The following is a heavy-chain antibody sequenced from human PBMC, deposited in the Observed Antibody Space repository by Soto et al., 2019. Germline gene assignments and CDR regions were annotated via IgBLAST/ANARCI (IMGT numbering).Heavy chain of an antibody. J-gene: IGHJ4*02. CDR3: AKLGDWNDEDY. CDR2: MSYDGSHK. CDR1: GFTFSSYG. V-gene: IGHV3-30*18. D-gene: IGHD1-1*01. Sequence: QVQLVESGGGVVQPGRSLRLSCAASGFTFSSYGMHWVRQAPGKGLEWVAVMSYDGSHKYYADSVKGRFTISRDNSKNTLYLQMNSLRAEDTAVYFCAKLGDWNDEDYWGQGTLVTVSS.